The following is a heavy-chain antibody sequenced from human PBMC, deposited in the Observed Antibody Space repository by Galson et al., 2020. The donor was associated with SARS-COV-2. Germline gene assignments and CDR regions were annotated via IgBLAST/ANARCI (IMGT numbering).Heavy chain of an antibody. CDR2: MNPNSGNT. Sequence: ASVKVSCKASGYTFTSYDINWVRQATGQGLEWMGWMNPNSGNTGYAQKFQGRVTMTRNTSISTAYMELSSLRSEDTAVYYCARVPQTTVTTVWDCYYDVMDVGGQGTTVTGSS. CDR3: ARVPQTTVTTVWDCYYDVMDV. V-gene: IGHV1-8*01. J-gene: IGHJ6*02. D-gene: IGHD4-17*01. CDR1: GYTFTSYD.